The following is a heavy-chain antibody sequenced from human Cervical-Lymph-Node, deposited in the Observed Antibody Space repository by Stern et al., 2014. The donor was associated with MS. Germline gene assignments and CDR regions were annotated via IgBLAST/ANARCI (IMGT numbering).Heavy chain of an antibody. V-gene: IGHV1-18*01. CDR1: GYTFTSYG. J-gene: IGHJ6*02. D-gene: IGHD3-22*01. CDR3: ARDTNYYDSSGPPCYGFSV. Sequence: VQLVQSGAEVKKPGASVKVSCKASGYTFTSYGISWVRQAPGQGLEWMGWISAYNGNTNYAQKLQGRVTRTTDTATSTAYMELRSLRSDDTAVYYCARDTNYYDSSGPPCYGFSVWVQGTTVTVSS. CDR2: ISAYNGNT.